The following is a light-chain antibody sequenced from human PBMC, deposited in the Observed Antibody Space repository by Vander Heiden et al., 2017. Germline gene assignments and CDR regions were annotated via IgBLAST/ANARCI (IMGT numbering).Light chain of an antibody. CDR3: QQYGSSPWT. V-gene: IGKV3-20*01. Sequence: EIVLTQSPGTLSLSPGERATLSCRASQSVTSSYLAWYLHKPGQAPRLLIYGASSRATGIPDRFSGSGSGTDFTLTISRVEAEDFAVYYCQQYGSSPWTFGQGTKVEIK. CDR2: GAS. CDR1: QSVTSSY. J-gene: IGKJ1*01.